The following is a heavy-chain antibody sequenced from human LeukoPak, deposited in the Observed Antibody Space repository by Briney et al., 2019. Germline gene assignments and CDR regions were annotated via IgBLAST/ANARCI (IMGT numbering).Heavy chain of an antibody. Sequence: GESLRLSCAASGFTFSSYWMHWVRQAPGKGLVWVSRINSDGSSTSYADSVKGRFTISRDNAKNTLYLQMNSLRAEDTAVYYCAREYYDILTGFWVPGDYWGQGTLVPVSS. CDR3: AREYYDILTGFWVPGDY. J-gene: IGHJ4*02. CDR2: INSDGSST. CDR1: GFTFSSYW. D-gene: IGHD3-9*01. V-gene: IGHV3-74*01.